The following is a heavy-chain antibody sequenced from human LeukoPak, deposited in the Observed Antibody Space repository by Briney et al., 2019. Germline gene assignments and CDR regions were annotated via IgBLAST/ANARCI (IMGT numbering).Heavy chain of an antibody. Sequence: GGSLRLSCAASGFTFSSYAMSWVRQAPGKGLEWVSAISGSGGRTYYADSVEGRFTISRDNSKNTLYLQMNSLRAEDTAVYYCAKGPKGGHYDSSGYYYRARLPSYFDYWGQGTLVTVS. J-gene: IGHJ4*02. CDR1: GFTFSSYA. V-gene: IGHV3-23*01. CDR3: AKGPKGGHYDSSGYYYRARLPSYFDY. D-gene: IGHD3-22*01. CDR2: ISGSGGRT.